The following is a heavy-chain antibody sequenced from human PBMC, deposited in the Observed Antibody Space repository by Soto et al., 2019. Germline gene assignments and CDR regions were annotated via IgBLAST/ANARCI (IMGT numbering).Heavy chain of an antibody. J-gene: IGHJ6*02. Sequence: SETLSLTCAVYGGSFSGYYWSWIRQPPGKGLEWIGEINHSGGTNYNPSLKSRVTISVDTSKNQFSLKLSSVTAADTAVYYCARILYGYYYYGMDVWGQGTTVTVSS. D-gene: IGHD2-8*01. CDR2: INHSGGT. V-gene: IGHV4-34*01. CDR3: ARILYGYYYYGMDV. CDR1: GGSFSGYY.